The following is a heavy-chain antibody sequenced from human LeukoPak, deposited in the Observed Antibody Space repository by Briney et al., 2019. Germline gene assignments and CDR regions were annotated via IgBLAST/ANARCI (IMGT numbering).Heavy chain of an antibody. CDR1: GASISSSSYY. CDR3: ARDLYYYNSTSSSSGMDV. V-gene: IGHV4-39*07. CDR2: SYYRGST. Sequence: SETLCLTCTVSGASISSSSYYWGWIRQPPGKGLEWFVSSYYRGSTYDNPSLKSRVTISVDTSKNQYSLNLSYVHAADTAVYYSARDLYYYNSTSSSSGMDVWGKGTTVITSS. D-gene: IGHD3-22*01. J-gene: IGHJ6*04.